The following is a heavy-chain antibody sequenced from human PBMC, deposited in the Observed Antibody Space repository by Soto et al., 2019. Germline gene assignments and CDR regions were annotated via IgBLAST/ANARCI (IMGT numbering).Heavy chain of an antibody. CDR1: GGSITSYH. CDR3: ATIIIPGTRHTDFDP. CDR2: IYHSGST. V-gene: IGHV4-59*12. Sequence: SETLSLTCLVSGGSITSYHWSWIRKPAGKGLEWIGHIYHSGSTNYNPSLKSRVTISVDTYKNQFSLKLSSVTAADTAVYYCATIIIPGTRHTDFDPRGQGISVTAPQ. J-gene: IGHJ5*02.